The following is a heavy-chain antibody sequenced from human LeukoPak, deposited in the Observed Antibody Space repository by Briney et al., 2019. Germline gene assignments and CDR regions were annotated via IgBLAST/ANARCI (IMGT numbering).Heavy chain of an antibody. CDR1: GFTFSSYE. CDR3: ARDRPGDV. CDR2: ISSNGDST. J-gene: IGHJ6*04. V-gene: IGHV3-64*01. Sequence: GGSLRLSCAASGFTFSSYEMHWVRQAPGKGLEYVSAISSNGDSTYYANFVKGRFIISRDNSKNTLNLQMGSLRPEDMAVYYCARDRPGDVWGEGTTVTVSS.